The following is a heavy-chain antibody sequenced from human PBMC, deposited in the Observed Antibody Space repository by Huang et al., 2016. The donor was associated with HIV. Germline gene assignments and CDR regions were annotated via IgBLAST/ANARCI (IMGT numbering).Heavy chain of an antibody. V-gene: IGHV4-61*09. D-gene: IGHD3-10*01. Sequence: QVQLQESGPGLVKPSQTLSLTCTVSGGSITSGTYYWTWIRQPAGKGLAWIGNNYSSGSTNYNPSFKSRCYRSLDTSKNQFSLKLSSVAAADTAVYYCARDPRITMVRGIMISLDYWGQGALVTVSS. CDR2: NYSSGST. J-gene: IGHJ4*02. CDR1: GGSITSGTYY. CDR3: ARDPRITMVRGIMISLDY.